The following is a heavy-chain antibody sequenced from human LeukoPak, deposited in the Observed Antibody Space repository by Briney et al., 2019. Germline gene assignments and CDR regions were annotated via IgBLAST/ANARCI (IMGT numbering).Heavy chain of an antibody. Sequence: PSETLSLTCAVYGGSFSGYYWSWIRQPPGKGLEWIGEINHSGSTNYNPSLKSRVTISVDTSKNQFSLKLSSVTAADTAVYYCARGLGGHYYDSSGYYQFDYWGQGTLVTVSS. CDR1: GGSFSGYY. V-gene: IGHV4-34*01. J-gene: IGHJ4*02. CDR3: ARGLGGHYYDSSGYYQFDY. CDR2: INHSGST. D-gene: IGHD3-22*01.